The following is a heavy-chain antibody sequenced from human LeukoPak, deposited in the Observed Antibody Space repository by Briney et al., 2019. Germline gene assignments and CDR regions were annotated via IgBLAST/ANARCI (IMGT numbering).Heavy chain of an antibody. V-gene: IGHV4-4*09. J-gene: IGHJ6*03. Sequence: SETLSLTCTVSGGSIGSYYWSWIRQPPGKGLGWIGYIYTSGSTNYNPSLKSRVTISVDTSKNQFSLKLSSVTAADTAVYYCARHRDAPYYYYYYMDVWGKGTTVTVSS. CDR3: ARHRDAPYYYYYYMDV. CDR1: GGSIGSYY. CDR2: IYTSGST.